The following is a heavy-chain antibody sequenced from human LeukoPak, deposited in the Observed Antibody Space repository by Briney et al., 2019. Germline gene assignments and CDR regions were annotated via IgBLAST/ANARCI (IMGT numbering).Heavy chain of an antibody. CDR1: GYTFTKYG. CDR3: ARAHCSSTTCSFDY. CDR2: ISGYSGNT. Sequence: GASVKVSCKASGYTFTKYGISWVRQAPGQGLEWMGWISGYSGNTEYAQNVQGRVTMTTDTSASTVYMDLRSLRSDDTAVYFCARAHCSSTTCSFDYWGQGTLVTVSS. V-gene: IGHV1-18*01. J-gene: IGHJ4*02. D-gene: IGHD2-2*01.